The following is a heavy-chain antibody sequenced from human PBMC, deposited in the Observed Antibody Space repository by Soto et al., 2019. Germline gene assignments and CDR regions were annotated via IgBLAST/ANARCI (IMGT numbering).Heavy chain of an antibody. D-gene: IGHD5-18*01. CDR2: ISAYNGNT. V-gene: IGHV1-18*04. Sequence: GASVKVSCKASGYTFTSYGISWVRQAPGQGLEWMGWISAYNGNTNYAQKLQGRVTMTTDTSTSTAYMELRSLRSDDTAVYYCATNVDTAMPVVAPYYSDYWGQGTLVTVSS. CDR3: ATNVDTAMPVVAPYYSDY. J-gene: IGHJ4*02. CDR1: GYTFTSYG.